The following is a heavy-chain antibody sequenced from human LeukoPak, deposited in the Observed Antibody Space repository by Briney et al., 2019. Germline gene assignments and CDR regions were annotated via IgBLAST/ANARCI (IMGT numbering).Heavy chain of an antibody. D-gene: IGHD6-13*01. Sequence: GASVKVSCKASGYTFTGYYMHWVRQAPGQGLEWMGWINPNSGGTNYAQKFQGRVTMTRDTSISTAYMELSRLRSDDTAVYYCARDFPGYSSSPFTDYCYYMDVWGKGTTVTVSS. J-gene: IGHJ6*03. V-gene: IGHV1-2*02. CDR1: GYTFTGYY. CDR3: ARDFPGYSSSPFTDYCYYMDV. CDR2: INPNSGGT.